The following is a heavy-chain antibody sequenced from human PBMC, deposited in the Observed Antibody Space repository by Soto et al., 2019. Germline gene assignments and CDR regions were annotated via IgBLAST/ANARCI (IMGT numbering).Heavy chain of an antibody. CDR2: MYNTGST. CDR3: ARDLWGYCGADCYPLDV. D-gene: IGHD2-21*02. J-gene: IGHJ6*02. V-gene: IGHV4-59*01. Sequence: SETLSLTCTVSGGSISSYYWSWIRQPPGKGLEWIGYMYNTGSTIYNPSLKRRVTISVDTSKNQFSLKLNSLTAADTAVYYCARDLWGYCGADCYPLDVWGQGTMVTVSS. CDR1: GGSISSYY.